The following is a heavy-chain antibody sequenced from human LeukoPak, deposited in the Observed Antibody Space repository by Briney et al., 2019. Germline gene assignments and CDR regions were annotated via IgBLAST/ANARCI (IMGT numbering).Heavy chain of an antibody. J-gene: IGHJ4*02. CDR1: GFLVSSGNY. D-gene: IGHD1-26*01. Sequence: KASETLSLTCTVSGFLVSSGNYWGWIRQPPGKGLEWIGSIYHSGSTYYNPSLKSRVTISLDTSKNQFSLRLSSVTAADTAVYYCARLFSYYYIDYWGQGTLVTVSA. CDR2: IYHSGST. CDR3: ARLFSYYYIDY. V-gene: IGHV4-38-2*02.